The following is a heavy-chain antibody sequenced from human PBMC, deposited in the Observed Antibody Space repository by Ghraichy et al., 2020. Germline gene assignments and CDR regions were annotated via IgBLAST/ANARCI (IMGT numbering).Heavy chain of an antibody. Sequence: LSLTCAASGFTFSSYDMHWVRQATGKGLEWVSAIGTAGDTYYPGSVKGRFTISRENAKNSLYLQMNSLRAGDTAVYYCARVWFDAFDIWGQGTMVTVSS. CDR3: ARVWFDAFDI. CDR2: IGTAGDT. V-gene: IGHV3-13*04. D-gene: IGHD3-10*01. J-gene: IGHJ3*02. CDR1: GFTFSSYD.